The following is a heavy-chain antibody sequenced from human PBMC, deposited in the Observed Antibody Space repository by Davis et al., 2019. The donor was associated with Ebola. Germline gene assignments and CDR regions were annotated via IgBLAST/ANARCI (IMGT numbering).Heavy chain of an antibody. D-gene: IGHD3-16*01. V-gene: IGHV4-34*01. J-gene: IGHJ4*02. CDR1: GGSFSGYY. CDR2: INHSGST. Sequence: MPSETLSLTCAVYGGSFSGYYWSWIRQPPGKGLEWIGEINHSGSTNYNPSLKSRVTISVDTSKNQFSLKLSSVTATDTSVYYCARQGSSAYDDYWGQGTLVTVSS. CDR3: ARQGSSAYDDY.